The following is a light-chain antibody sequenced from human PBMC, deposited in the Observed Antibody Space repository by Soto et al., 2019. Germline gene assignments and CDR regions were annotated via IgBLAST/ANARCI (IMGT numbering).Light chain of an antibody. Sequence: EIVLTQSPATLSLSPGERATLSCRASQSVSRYLAWYQQKPGQAPRLLIYDASNRATGIPARFSGSGSGTDFTHTISSPKPEDLAVYYCKQQRNCPTTFGKGTRLEIK. V-gene: IGKV3-11*01. CDR3: KQQRNCPTT. CDR2: DAS. J-gene: IGKJ5*01. CDR1: QSVSRY.